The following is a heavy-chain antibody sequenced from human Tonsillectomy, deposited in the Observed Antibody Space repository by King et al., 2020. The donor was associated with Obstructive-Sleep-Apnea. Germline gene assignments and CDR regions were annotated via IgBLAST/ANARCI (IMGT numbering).Heavy chain of an antibody. V-gene: IGHV3-64*01. J-gene: IGHJ6*02. CDR1: GFTFSAYA. D-gene: IGHD3-3*01. Sequence: VQLVESGGGLVQAGGSLRLSCAASGFTFSAYAMDWVRQAPGKGLEYVSAISRNGDSTSYANSVKVRFTISRDNSKNTLFLQMGSLRAEDMAVYYCARRTIFGGGMDVWGQGPTVTVSS. CDR2: ISRNGDST. CDR3: ARRTIFGGGMDV.